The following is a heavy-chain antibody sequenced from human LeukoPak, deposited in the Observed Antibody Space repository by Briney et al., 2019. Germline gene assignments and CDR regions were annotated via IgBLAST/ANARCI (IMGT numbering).Heavy chain of an antibody. V-gene: IGHV1-2*02. CDR3: ARDGQITGYTLWFDP. J-gene: IGHJ5*02. D-gene: IGHD1-20*01. CDR2: INPNSGGT. Sequence: ASVKVSCKASGYTFTGYYMHWVRQAPGQGLEWMGWINPNSGGTNYAQKFQGRVTMTRDTSISTAYMELSRLRSDDTAVYYCARDGQITGYTLWFDPWGQGTLVTVSS. CDR1: GYTFTGYY.